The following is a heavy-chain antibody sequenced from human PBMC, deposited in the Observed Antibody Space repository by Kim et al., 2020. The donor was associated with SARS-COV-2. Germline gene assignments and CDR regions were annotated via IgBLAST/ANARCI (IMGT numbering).Heavy chain of an antibody. CDR1: GGSISSSSYY. J-gene: IGHJ5*02. D-gene: IGHD3-3*01. CDR3: ARHLPFWSGSRGAFAP. V-gene: IGHV4-39*01. CDR2: IYYSGST. Sequence: SETLSLTCTVSGGSISSSSYYWGWIRQPPGKGLEWIGSIYYSGSTYYNPSLKSRVTISVHTSKNQFSLKLSSVTAADTAVYYCARHLPFWSGSRGAFAPWGQGTLVTVSS.